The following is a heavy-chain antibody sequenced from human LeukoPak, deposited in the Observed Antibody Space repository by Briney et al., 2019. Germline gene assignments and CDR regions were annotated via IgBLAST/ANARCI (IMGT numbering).Heavy chain of an antibody. V-gene: IGHV4-34*01. D-gene: IGHD2-2*01. CDR1: GGSFSGYY. CDR3: ARGYFVVVPAAIRYYYYYMDV. J-gene: IGHJ6*03. CDR2: IIHSGST. Sequence: SETLSLTCAVFGGSFSGYYWSWIRQPPGKGLGWIGEIIHSGSTNYNPSHKSRVTISVDASKNQFSLKLSSVTAADTAVYYCARGYFVVVPAAIRYYYYYMDVWGKGTTVTVSS.